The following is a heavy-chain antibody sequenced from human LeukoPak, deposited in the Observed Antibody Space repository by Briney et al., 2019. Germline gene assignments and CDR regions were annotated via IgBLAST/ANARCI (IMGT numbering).Heavy chain of an antibody. D-gene: IGHD1-20*01. J-gene: IGHJ6*02. V-gene: IGHV1-69*01. CDR1: GGTFSSYA. CDR2: IIPIFGTA. CDR3: AVTGTTWGYYYYGMDV. Sequence: ASVKVSCKASGGTFSSYAISWVRQAPGQGLEWMGGIIPIFGTANYAQKFQGRVTITADESTSTAYMELSSLRSEDTAVYYCAVTGTTWGYYYYGMDVWGQGTTVTVSS.